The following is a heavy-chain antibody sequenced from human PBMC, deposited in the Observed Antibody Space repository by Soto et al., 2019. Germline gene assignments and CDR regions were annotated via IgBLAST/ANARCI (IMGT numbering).Heavy chain of an antibody. CDR3: ARDHLILPAHDFFYGSDV. V-gene: IGHV3-7*03. D-gene: IGHD2-21*02. Sequence: DVKLVESGGDLVQPGDSLRLSCEVSGFTFSMYSMSWVRQSPGKGLEWVAKILQDGVDGHYADSVKGRFIISRDNDKNSLHLQLNNLRAEDTAVYYCARDHLILPAHDFFYGSDVWGRGATVTVSS. J-gene: IGHJ6*02. CDR1: GFTFSMYS. CDR2: ILQDGVDG.